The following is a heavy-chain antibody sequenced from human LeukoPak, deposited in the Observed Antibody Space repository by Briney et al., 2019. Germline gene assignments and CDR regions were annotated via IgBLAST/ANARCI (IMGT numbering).Heavy chain of an antibody. CDR3: VSGSTLDY. D-gene: IGHD3-10*01. V-gene: IGHV3-21*03. CDR1: GFSFGNYR. J-gene: IGHJ4*02. CDR2: ISSTSSYI. Sequence: GGSLRLSCEVSGFSFGNYRMNWVRQAPGKGLEWVSSISSTSSYIDYAESVKGRFTISRDNAKNSVYLEMNTLRAEDTALYYCVSGSTLDYWGQGTLVTVSS.